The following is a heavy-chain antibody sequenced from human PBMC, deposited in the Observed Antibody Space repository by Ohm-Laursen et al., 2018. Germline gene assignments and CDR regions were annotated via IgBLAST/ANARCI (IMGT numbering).Heavy chain of an antibody. J-gene: IGHJ4*02. CDR2: INPNSGGT. CDR1: GYTFTGYY. D-gene: IGHD3-3*01. CDR3: ARLGDFWSGLYFDY. V-gene: IGHV1-2*02. Sequence: ASVKVSCKASGYTFTGYYMHWVRQAPGQGLEWMGWINPNSGGTNYAQKFQGRVTMTRDTSISTAYMELSRLRSDDTAVYYCARLGDFWSGLYFDYWGQGTLVIVSS.